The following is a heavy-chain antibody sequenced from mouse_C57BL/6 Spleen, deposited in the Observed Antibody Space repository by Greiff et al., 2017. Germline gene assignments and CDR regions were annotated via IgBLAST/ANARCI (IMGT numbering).Heavy chain of an antibody. CDR3: ARSGLTGTLYYYAMDY. D-gene: IGHD4-1*01. CDR1: GYTFTSYW. Sequence: VQLQQPGAELVKPGASVKMSCKASGYTFTSYWITWVKQRPGQGLEWIGDIYPGSGSTNYNEKFKSKATLTVDTSSSTAYMQISILTSEDSAVYYLARSGLTGTLYYYAMDYWGQGTSVTVSS. V-gene: IGHV1-55*01. CDR2: IYPGSGST. J-gene: IGHJ4*01.